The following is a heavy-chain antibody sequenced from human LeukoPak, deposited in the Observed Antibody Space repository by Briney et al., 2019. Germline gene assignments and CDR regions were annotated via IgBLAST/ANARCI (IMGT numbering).Heavy chain of an antibody. D-gene: IGHD1-26*01. V-gene: IGHV3-23*01. CDR1: GFTFSSYA. J-gene: IGHJ4*02. CDR2: ISGSGGST. CDR3: AKDPSWELLLKDY. Sequence: PGGSLRLSCAASGFTFSSYAMSWVRQAPGKGLEWVSAISGSGGSTCYADSVKGRFTISRDNSKNTLYLQMNSLRAEDTAVYYCAKDPSWELLLKDYWGQGTLVTVSS.